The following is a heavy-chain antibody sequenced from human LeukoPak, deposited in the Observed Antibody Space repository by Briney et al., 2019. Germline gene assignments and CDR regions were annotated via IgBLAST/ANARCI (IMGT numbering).Heavy chain of an antibody. J-gene: IGHJ4*02. CDR1: GGSISSNFYY. CDR2: IFHRGNT. Sequence: SETLSLTCTLSGGSISSNFYYWGWIRQPPGKGLEWIGSIFHRGNTFYTPSLKSRVTISVDTSKNQLSLRLSSVTAADTAMYYCARLGIAAAVPYYFDDWGQGTLVTASS. V-gene: IGHV4-39*01. CDR3: ARLGIAAAVPYYFDD. D-gene: IGHD6-13*01.